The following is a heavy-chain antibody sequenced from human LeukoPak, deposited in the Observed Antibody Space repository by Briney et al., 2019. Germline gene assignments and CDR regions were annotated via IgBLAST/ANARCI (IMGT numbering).Heavy chain of an antibody. D-gene: IGHD4-17*01. CDR2: IYHSGST. CDR1: GGAFSGYS. J-gene: IGHJ4*02. V-gene: IGHV4-34*01. Sequence: SETLSLTCAVYGGAFSGYSWSWIRQPPGKGLEWIGEIYHSGSTNYNPSLKSRVIISADTSKNQFSLKLNSVTAADTAVYYCARVVYGDSSKDFDYWGQGTLVTVSS. CDR3: ARVVYGDSSKDFDY.